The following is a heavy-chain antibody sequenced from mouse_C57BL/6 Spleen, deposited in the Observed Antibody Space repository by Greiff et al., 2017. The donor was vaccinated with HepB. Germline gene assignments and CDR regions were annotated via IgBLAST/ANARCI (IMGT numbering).Heavy chain of an antibody. D-gene: IGHD2-1*01. CDR2: ISSGSSTI. CDR3: ARSTGFAY. V-gene: IGHV5-17*01. J-gene: IGHJ3*01. CDR1: GFTFSDYG. Sequence: EVQLVESGGGLVKPGGSLKLSCAASGFTFSDYGMHWVRQAPETGLEWVAYISSGSSTIYYAATVKGRFTISRDNAKNTLFLQMTSLRSEDTAMYYCARSTGFAYWGQGTLVTVSA.